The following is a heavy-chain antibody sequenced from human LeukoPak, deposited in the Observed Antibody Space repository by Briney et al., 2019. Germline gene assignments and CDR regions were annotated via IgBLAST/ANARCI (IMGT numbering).Heavy chain of an antibody. CDR3: ARGSGSIAVAMNPLNWFDP. Sequence: ASVKVSCKASGYTFTGYYMHWVRQAPGQGLEWMGWINPNSGGTNYAQKFQGRVTMTRDTSISTAYMELSRLRSDDTAVYYCARGSGSIAVAMNPLNWFDPWGQGTLVTVSP. D-gene: IGHD6-19*01. J-gene: IGHJ5*02. CDR1: GYTFTGYY. V-gene: IGHV1-2*02. CDR2: INPNSGGT.